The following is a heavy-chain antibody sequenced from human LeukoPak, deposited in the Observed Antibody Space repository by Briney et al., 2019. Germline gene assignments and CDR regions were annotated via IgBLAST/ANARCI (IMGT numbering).Heavy chain of an antibody. V-gene: IGHV3-30*03. CDR2: ISYDGSNK. D-gene: IGHD2-2*01. CDR3: ARDRRLFCTSSSCYSNDY. J-gene: IGHJ4*02. CDR1: GFTFSSYG. Sequence: GGSLRLSCAASGFTFSSYGMHWVRQAPGKGLEWVAVISYDGSNKYYADSVKGRFTISRDNSKNTLYLQMNSLRAEDTAIYYCARDRRLFCTSSSCYSNDYWGQGTLVTVSS.